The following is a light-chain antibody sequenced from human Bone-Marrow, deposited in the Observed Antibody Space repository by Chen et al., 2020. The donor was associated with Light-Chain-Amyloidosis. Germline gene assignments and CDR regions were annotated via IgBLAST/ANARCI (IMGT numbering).Light chain of an antibody. CDR1: SSDVGGDNH. Sequence: QSALTQPASVSGSPGQSITISCTGTSSDVGGDNHVSWYQQHPDKAPKLMLYEVTNRPSWVPDRFSGPKSDNTASLTISGLQTEDEADDFCSSYTITNTLVFGSGTRVTVL. CDR2: EVT. J-gene: IGLJ1*01. CDR3: SSYTITNTLV. V-gene: IGLV2-14*01.